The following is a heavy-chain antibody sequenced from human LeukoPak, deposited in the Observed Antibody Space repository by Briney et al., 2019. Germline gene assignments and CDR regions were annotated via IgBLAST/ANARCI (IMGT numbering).Heavy chain of an antibody. Sequence: GESLRLSCAASGFTFSSYTMNWVRQAPGKGLDWVSSISDSSGYIYYADSVKGRFTISRDNAKNSLYLQMNSLRAEDTAVYYCARENRGSGSFDYWGQGTLVTVSS. V-gene: IGHV3-21*01. CDR3: ARENRGSGSFDY. D-gene: IGHD3-10*01. CDR2: ISDSSGYI. CDR1: GFTFSSYT. J-gene: IGHJ4*02.